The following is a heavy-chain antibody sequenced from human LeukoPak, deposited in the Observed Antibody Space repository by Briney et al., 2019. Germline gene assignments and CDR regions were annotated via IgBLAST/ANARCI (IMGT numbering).Heavy chain of an antibody. V-gene: IGHV4-34*01. D-gene: IGHD1-26*01. Sequence: SETLSLTCAVYGGPFSGYYWSWIRQPPGKGLEWIGEINHSGSTNYNPSLKSRVTISVDTSKNQFSLKLSSVTAADTAVYYCATREWSGSYAYYFDYWGQGTLVTVSS. J-gene: IGHJ4*02. CDR2: INHSGST. CDR1: GGPFSGYY. CDR3: ATREWSGSYAYYFDY.